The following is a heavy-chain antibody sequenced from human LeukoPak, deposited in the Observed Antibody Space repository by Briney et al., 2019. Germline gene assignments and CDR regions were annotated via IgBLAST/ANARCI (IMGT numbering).Heavy chain of an antibody. CDR3: AGVRVTTTLIDY. J-gene: IGHJ4*02. D-gene: IGHD4-17*01. V-gene: IGHV3-64*04. CDR1: GFTFSSLG. Sequence: PGGSLRLSCSASGFTFSSLGMHWVRQAPGKGLEHVSTIGSDGDSTYYADSVKDRFTISRDNSRNALYLQMNSLRAEDTAVYYCAGVRVTTTLIDYWGQGTLVTVSS. CDR2: IGSDGDST.